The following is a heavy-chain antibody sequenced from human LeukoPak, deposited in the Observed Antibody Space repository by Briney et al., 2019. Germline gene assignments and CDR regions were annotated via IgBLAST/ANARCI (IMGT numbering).Heavy chain of an antibody. J-gene: IGHJ4*01. CDR3: ARVHYDILTGTVHFDY. CDR1: GGSISSSNW. V-gene: IGHV4-4*02. Sequence: SETLSLTCAVSGGSISSSNWWSWVRQPPGKGLEWIGEIYHSGSTNYNPSLKSRVTISVDKSKNQFSLKLSSVTAADTAVYYCARVHYDILTGTVHFDYWGQGTLVAVSS. D-gene: IGHD3-9*01. CDR2: IYHSGST.